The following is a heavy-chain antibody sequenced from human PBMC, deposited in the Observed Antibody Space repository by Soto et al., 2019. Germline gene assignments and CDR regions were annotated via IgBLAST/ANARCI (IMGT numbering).Heavy chain of an antibody. V-gene: IGHV1-2*02. CDR1: GDTFTADY. J-gene: IGHJ4*01. CDR2: INPKSGGT. Sequence: GASVKVSCKASGDTFTADYIHWVRQAPGQEFEWMGWINPKSGGTKYPQKFQGRVTMTRDTSLSTVYMTLTRLTSDDTAVYYCARSSGFFGISLLDMWGQGALVTAPQ. CDR3: ARSSGFFGISLLDM. D-gene: IGHD3-3*01.